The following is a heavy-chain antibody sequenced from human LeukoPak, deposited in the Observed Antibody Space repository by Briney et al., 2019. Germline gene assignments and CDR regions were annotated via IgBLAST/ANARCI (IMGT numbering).Heavy chain of an antibody. CDR3: ARSGDYGDYIDY. V-gene: IGHV3-33*01. Sequence: GGSLRLSCAASGFSFSNHGMHWVRQAPGKRLEWVAVIWDDGNNKRYANSVNGRFTISRDNSENTLYLQMNGLTAEDTAVYSCARSGDYGDYIDYWGQGTLVTVSS. J-gene: IGHJ4*02. CDR2: IWDDGNNK. D-gene: IGHD4-17*01. CDR1: GFSFSNHG.